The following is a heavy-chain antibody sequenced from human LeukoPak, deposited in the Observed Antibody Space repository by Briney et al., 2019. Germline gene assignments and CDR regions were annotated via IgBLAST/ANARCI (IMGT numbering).Heavy chain of an antibody. CDR2: INPNSGDT. D-gene: IGHD6-13*01. J-gene: IGHJ4*02. Sequence: ASVTVSFTASGYTFSDYYMHWVRQAPGQGLQWVGWINPNSGDTHYAQMFQGRVTMTRDTSINTAYMELRRVRSDDTAVYYCAKSAQYSSAWFTGSFDYWGQGTLVTVSS. V-gene: IGHV1-2*02. CDR1: GYTFSDYY. CDR3: AKSAQYSSAWFTGSFDY.